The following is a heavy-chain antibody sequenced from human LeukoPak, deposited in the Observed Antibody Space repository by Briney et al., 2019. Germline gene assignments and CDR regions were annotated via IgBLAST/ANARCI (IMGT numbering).Heavy chain of an antibody. D-gene: IGHD1-1*01. V-gene: IGHV3-21*01. Sequence: PGGSLRLSCAASGFTFSSYSMNWVRHAPGKGLEWVSPISTSSSYIYYADSVKGRFTISRDNAKNSLYLQMNSLRAEDTAVYYCAREEDGKAESFDPWGQGTLVTVSS. CDR1: GFTFSSYS. CDR2: ISTSSSYI. J-gene: IGHJ5*02. CDR3: AREEDGKAESFDP.